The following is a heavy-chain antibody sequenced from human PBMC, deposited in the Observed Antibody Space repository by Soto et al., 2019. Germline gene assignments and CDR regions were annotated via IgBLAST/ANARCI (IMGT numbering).Heavy chain of an antibody. J-gene: IGHJ3*02. CDR1: GFTFSSYA. D-gene: IGHD2-15*01. CDR2: ISGSGGST. CDR3: AKSIDGVRRVAATKKRGAFDI. V-gene: IGHV3-23*01. Sequence: GGSLRLSCAASGFTFSSYAMSWVRQAPGKGLEWVSAISGSGGSTYYADSVKGRFTISRDNSKNTLYLQMNSLRAEDTAVYYCAKSIDGVRRVAATKKRGAFDIWGQGTMVTVSS.